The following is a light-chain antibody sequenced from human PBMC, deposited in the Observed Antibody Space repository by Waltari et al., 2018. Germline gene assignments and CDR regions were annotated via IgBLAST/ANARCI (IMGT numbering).Light chain of an antibody. CDR1: STDVGSYNY. J-gene: IGLJ2*01. CDR2: DVS. V-gene: IGLV2-14*03. Sequence: QSALTQPASVSGSPGQSISISCTGTSTDVGSYNYVSWYQQHPGSAPKLMIYDVSERPSGVSDRFSGSKSGNTASLTISGLQAEDEADYYCASYTSGNTLIFGGGTRVTVL. CDR3: ASYTSGNTLI.